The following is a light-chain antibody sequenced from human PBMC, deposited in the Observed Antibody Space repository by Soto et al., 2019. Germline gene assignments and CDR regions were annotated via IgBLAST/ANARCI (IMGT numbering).Light chain of an antibody. J-gene: IGLJ1*01. Sequence: QSALTQPASGSGSPGQSITISCTGTSNDVGGYNYVSWYQQHPGKAPKLMIYDVSNRPSGVSNRFSGSKSANTASLTISGLQTEDESDYYCSSYTGSSTYVFGTGTKVPS. CDR3: SSYTGSSTYV. CDR1: SNDVGGYNY. CDR2: DVS. V-gene: IGLV2-14*03.